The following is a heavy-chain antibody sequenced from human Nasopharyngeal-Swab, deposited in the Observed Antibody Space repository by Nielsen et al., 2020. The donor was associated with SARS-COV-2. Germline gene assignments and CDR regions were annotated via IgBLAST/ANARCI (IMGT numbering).Heavy chain of an antibody. CDR2: ISYDGSNK. D-gene: IGHD3-10*01. V-gene: IGHV3-30*18. Sequence: WIRQPPGKGLEWVAVISYDGSNKYYADSVKGRFTISRDNSKNTLYLQMNSLRAEDTAVYYCAKDPYYYGSGSYFWPQVMLEKYYYGMDVWGQRTTVTVSS. CDR3: AKDPYYYGSGSYFWPQVMLEKYYYGMDV. J-gene: IGHJ6*02.